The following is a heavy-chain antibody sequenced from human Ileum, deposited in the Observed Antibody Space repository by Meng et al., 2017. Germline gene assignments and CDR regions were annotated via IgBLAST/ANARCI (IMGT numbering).Heavy chain of an antibody. CDR1: GFTFSSYW. D-gene: IGHD4-17*01. V-gene: IGHV3-74*01. CDR2: INGGGSST. J-gene: IGHJ6*02. Sequence: GASLNISCSVSGFTFSSYWMNWVRHAPGKGLVWVSRINGGGSSTTYADSVKGRFTISRDNAKNTLYLQMNSLRAEDTAVYYCARGTAASGLDVWGQGTTVTVSS. CDR3: ARGTAASGLDV.